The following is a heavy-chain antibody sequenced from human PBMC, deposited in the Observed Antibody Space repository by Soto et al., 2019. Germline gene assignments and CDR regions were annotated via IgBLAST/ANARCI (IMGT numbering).Heavy chain of an antibody. Sequence: QVQLQESGPGLLKPSQTLSLTCTVSGGSISGAAYYWSWIRHLPGKGLEWIGYIYYTGTTYYRPSLECRDTIALDTSKNQLSLKLTSVTAADTAVYYCASDTGFYGGDKWFDPWGQGTLVTVSS. CDR2: IYYTGTT. J-gene: IGHJ5*02. V-gene: IGHV4-31*03. D-gene: IGHD3-16*01. CDR3: ASDTGFYGGDKWFDP. CDR1: GGSISGAAYY.